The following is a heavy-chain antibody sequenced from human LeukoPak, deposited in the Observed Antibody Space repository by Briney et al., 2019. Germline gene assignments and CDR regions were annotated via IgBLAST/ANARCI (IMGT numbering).Heavy chain of an antibody. CDR2: ISGSGGST. J-gene: IGHJ3*01. V-gene: IGHV3-23*01. D-gene: IGHD2-2*01. Sequence: PGGSLRLSCAASGFTFSSFAMSWVRQAPGKGLEWVSAISGSGGSTYHADSVKGRFTISRDNSKNTLFLQMNSLRAEDTAVYYCAKDRSCTGSSCNVGSWGQGTMVTVSS. CDR3: AKDRSCTGSSCNVGS. CDR1: GFTFSSFA.